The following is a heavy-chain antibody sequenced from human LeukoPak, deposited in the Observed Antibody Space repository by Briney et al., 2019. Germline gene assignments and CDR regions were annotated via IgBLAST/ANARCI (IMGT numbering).Heavy chain of an antibody. CDR3: ARESFGGSFDY. CDR1: RLTVYTNY. V-gene: IGHV3-66*01. Sequence: GGSLRLSCAASRLTVYTNYMNWVRQALGKGLEWLSVITSGGSTYYADSVKGRFNISRDNSKNTLYLQMNSLRAEDTAVYYCARESFGGSFDYWGQGTLVTVSS. J-gene: IGHJ4*02. CDR2: ITSGGST. D-gene: IGHD2-15*01.